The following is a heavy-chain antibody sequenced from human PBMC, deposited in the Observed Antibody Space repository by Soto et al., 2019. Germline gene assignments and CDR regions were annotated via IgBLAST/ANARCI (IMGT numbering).Heavy chain of an antibody. CDR2: INPQSGGT. J-gene: IGHJ4*02. V-gene: IGHV1-2*04. CDR3: ARVPNFFEYSSPTPAYHFDY. Sequence: QVPLVQSGAEVKNPGASVKVSCRTSGYTFTDYYLHWVRQAPGQGLEWMGWINPQSGGTNYAQRFRDWVTLTRDSSISTAYMELSTRKSDSTAVYYCARVPNFFEYSSPTPAYHFDYWGQGTLVTVSS. D-gene: IGHD6-6*01. CDR1: GYTFTDYY.